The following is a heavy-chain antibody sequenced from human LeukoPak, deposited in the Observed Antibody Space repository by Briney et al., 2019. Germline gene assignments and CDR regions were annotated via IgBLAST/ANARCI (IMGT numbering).Heavy chain of an antibody. J-gene: IGHJ4*02. V-gene: IGHV3-21*01. D-gene: IGHD2-21*02. Sequence: GGSLRLSCAASGFTFGSYTMNLVGQAPSKVPHRVSSISSSSSYIYYADSVKGRFTISRDNAKNSLYLQMNSLRAEDTAVYYCARDPRERDPNPDYWGQGTLVTVSS. CDR1: GFTFGSYT. CDR3: ARDPRERDPNPDY. CDR2: ISSSSSYI.